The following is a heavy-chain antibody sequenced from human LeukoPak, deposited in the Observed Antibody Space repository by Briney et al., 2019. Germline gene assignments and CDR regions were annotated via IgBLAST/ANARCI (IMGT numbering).Heavy chain of an antibody. J-gene: IGHJ4*02. D-gene: IGHD5-18*01. CDR1: GFTFSTYA. CDR3: ARERGYSYGYSDY. CDR2: ISYDGSNK. Sequence: PGGSLRLSCAASGFTFSTYAMHWVRQAPGKGLEWVAAISYDGSNKNYADSVKGRFTISRDNAKNSLYLQMNSLRTEDTAVYYCARERGYSYGYSDYWGQGTLVTVSS. V-gene: IGHV3-30*04.